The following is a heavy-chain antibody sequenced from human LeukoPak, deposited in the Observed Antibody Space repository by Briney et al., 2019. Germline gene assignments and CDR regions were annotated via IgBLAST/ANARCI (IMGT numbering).Heavy chain of an antibody. CDR3: AKPYSSSWCYFDY. CDR1: GFTFDDYT. V-gene: IGHV3-43*01. D-gene: IGHD6-13*01. CDR2: ISWDGGST. Sequence: PGGSLRLSCAASGFTFDDYTMHWVRQAPGKGLEWVSLISWDGGSTYYADSVKGRFTISRDNSKNSLYLQMNSLRTEDTALYYCAKPYSSSWCYFDYWGQGTLVTVSS. J-gene: IGHJ4*02.